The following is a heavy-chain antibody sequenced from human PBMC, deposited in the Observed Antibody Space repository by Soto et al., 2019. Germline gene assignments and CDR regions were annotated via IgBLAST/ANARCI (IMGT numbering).Heavy chain of an antibody. CDR2: INAGNGNT. CDR3: ARDNRYGDYWRLAIWFDP. CDR1: GYTFTSYA. D-gene: IGHD4-17*01. Sequence: RASVKVSCKASGYTFTSYAMHWVSQAPGQRLEWMGWINAGNGNTKYSQKFQGRVTITRDTSASTAYMELSSLRSEDTAVYYCARDNRYGDYWRLAIWFDPWGQGTLVTVSS. V-gene: IGHV1-3*01. J-gene: IGHJ5*02.